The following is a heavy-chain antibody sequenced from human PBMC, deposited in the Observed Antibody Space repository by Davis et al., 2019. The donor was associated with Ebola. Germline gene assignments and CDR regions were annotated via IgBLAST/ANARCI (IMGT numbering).Heavy chain of an antibody. CDR1: GYSFTSYW. J-gene: IGHJ6*02. V-gene: IGHV5-51*01. CDR2: IYPGDSDT. Sequence: GESLKISCKGSGYSFTSYWIGWVRQMPGKGLEWMGIIYPGDSDTRYSPSFQGQVTISADKSISTAYLQWSSLKASDTAMYYCARSLKYCSGGSCYQEPYYYGMDVWGQGTTVTVSS. D-gene: IGHD2-15*01. CDR3: ARSLKYCSGGSCYQEPYYYGMDV.